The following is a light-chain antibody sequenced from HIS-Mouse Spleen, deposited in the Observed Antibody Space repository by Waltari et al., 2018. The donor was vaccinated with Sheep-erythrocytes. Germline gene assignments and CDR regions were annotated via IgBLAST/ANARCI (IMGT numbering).Light chain of an antibody. V-gene: IGLV2-23*01. CDR2: EGS. J-gene: IGLJ3*02. CDR3: CSYAGSSTPWV. Sequence: QSALTQPASVSGSPGQSITISCPGTSNDVGSYNLVPWYQQHPGKAPKLKIYEGSKRPSGVSNRFSGSKSGNTASLTISGLQAEDEADYYCCSYAGSSTPWVFGGGTKLSVL. CDR1: SNDVGSYNL.